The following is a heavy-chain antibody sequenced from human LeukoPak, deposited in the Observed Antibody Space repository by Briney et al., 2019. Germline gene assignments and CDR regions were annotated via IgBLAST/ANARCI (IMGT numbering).Heavy chain of an antibody. J-gene: IGHJ4*02. CDR3: ARHEDWGFPF. CDR2: INPDGSAK. D-gene: IGHD3/OR15-3a*01. V-gene: IGHV3-7*01. CDR1: GFTFSSYA. Sequence: GGSLRLSCAASGFTFSSYAMSWVRQTPGKGLEWVANINPDGSAKNYVDSVEGRFTISRENAKNSLYLQMNSLRVEDTALYYCARHEDWGFPFWGQGNLVTVSS.